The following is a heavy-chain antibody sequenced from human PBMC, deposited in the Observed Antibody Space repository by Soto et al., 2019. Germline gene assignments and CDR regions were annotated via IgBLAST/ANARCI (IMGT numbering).Heavy chain of an antibody. CDR3: ARDQRVLRYFDWPRLRNWFNP. Sequence: GGSLRLSCAASGFTFSSYGMHWVRQAPGKGLEWVAVIWYDGSNKYYADSVKGRFTISRDNSKNTLYLQMNSLRAEDTAVYYCARDQRVLRYFDWPRLRNWFNPWGQGTLVTVSS. CDR2: IWYDGSNK. D-gene: IGHD3-9*01. V-gene: IGHV3-33*01. J-gene: IGHJ5*02. CDR1: GFTFSSYG.